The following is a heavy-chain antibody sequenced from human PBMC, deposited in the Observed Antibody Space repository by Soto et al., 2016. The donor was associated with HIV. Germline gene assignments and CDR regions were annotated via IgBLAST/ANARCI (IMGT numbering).Heavy chain of an antibody. Sequence: EVQVVESGGGLVKPGGSLRPSCAASGFTFSNAWMTWVRQAPGKGLEWVGRIKSTADGGTTHYSAPVKNRFIISRDDYKKTRLYLEMNRLKTEDTAVYYCTTETRYYDTSAYDRWGQGTLVIVSS. CDR2: IKSTADGGTT. J-gene: IGHJ4*02. CDR1: GFTFSNAW. D-gene: IGHD3-22*01. CDR3: TTETRYYDTSAYDR. V-gene: IGHV3-15*01.